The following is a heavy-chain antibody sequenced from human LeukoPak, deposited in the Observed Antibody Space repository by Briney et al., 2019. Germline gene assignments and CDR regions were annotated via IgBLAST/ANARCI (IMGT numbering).Heavy chain of an antibody. J-gene: IGHJ4*02. CDR2: ISDDSNYI. CDR3: VRDDDRPDNGLDY. V-gene: IGHV3-21*01. CDR1: GFTFSVYS. D-gene: IGHD3-22*01. Sequence: GSLRLSCAASGFTFSVYSMSWVRQAPGKGLEWVSSISDDSNYIYYADSVEGRFTISRDNSKNTLYLQMNSLRAEDTAVYYCVRDDDRPDNGLDYWGQGTLVTVSS.